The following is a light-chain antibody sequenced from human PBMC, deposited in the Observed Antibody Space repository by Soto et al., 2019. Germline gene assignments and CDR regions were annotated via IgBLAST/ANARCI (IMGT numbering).Light chain of an antibody. CDR2: AAS. CDR3: QQLNSYPRT. CDR1: QGISSY. Sequence: DIQLTQSPSFLSASVGDRVTITCRASQGISSYLAWYQQKPGKAPKLLIYAASTLQSGVPSRFSGSGSGTEFTLTISSLQPEDFVTYYCQQLNSYPRTFGGGTKVEIK. V-gene: IGKV1-9*01. J-gene: IGKJ4*01.